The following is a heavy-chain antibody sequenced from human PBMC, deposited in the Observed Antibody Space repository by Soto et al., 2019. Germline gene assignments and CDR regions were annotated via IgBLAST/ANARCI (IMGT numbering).Heavy chain of an antibody. CDR2: IIPIFGTA. CDR3: ARDIDVVRGHDAFDI. V-gene: IGHV1-69*13. Sequence: SVKVSCKASGGTFSSYAISWVRQAPGQGLEWMGGIIPIFGTANYAQKFQGRVTITADESTSTAYMELSSLRSEDTAVYYCARDIDVVRGHDAFDIWGQGTMVTVSS. CDR1: GGTFSSYA. J-gene: IGHJ3*02. D-gene: IGHD2-21*01.